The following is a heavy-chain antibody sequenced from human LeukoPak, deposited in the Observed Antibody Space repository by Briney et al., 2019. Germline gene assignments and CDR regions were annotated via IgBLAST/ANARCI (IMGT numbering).Heavy chain of an antibody. CDR2: IRQDGGEK. CDR3: ARDGTAAGLYFDL. V-gene: IGHV3-7*01. J-gene: IGHJ4*01. D-gene: IGHD6-13*01. Sequence: GGSLRLFCAVSGFTFSDYWMNWVRQAPGKGLEWVASIRQDGGEKSYVDSVKGRFTISRDNTKRSLYLQMSSLRAEDTAVYYCARDGTAAGLYFDLWGQGTLVTVSS. CDR1: GFTFSDYW.